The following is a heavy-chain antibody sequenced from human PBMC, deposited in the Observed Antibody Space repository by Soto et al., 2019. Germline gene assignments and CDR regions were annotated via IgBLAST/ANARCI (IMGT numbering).Heavy chain of an antibody. CDR1: GFTFSSYG. CDR3: AKEWVYDSSGWSFDY. V-gene: IGHV3-30*18. Sequence: QVQLVESGGGVVQPGRSLRLSCAASGFTFSSYGMHWVRQAPGKGLEWVAVISYDGSNKYYADSVKGRFTISRDNSKNTLYLQMKSLRAEDTAVYYCAKEWVYDSSGWSFDYWGQGTLVTASS. D-gene: IGHD3-22*01. CDR2: ISYDGSNK. J-gene: IGHJ4*02.